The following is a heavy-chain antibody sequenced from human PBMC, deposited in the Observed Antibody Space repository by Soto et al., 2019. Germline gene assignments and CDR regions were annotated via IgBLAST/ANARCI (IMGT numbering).Heavy chain of an antibody. CDR3: ARPSRGGMDV. V-gene: IGHV4-39*01. CDR1: GGSISSSSYY. D-gene: IGHD3-10*01. Sequence: SETLSLTCTVSGGSISSSSYYWGWIRQPPGKGLEWIGSIYYSGSTYYNPSLKSRVTISVDTSKNQFSLKLSSVTAADTAVYYCARPSRGGMDVWGQGTTVTVS. J-gene: IGHJ6*02. CDR2: IYYSGST.